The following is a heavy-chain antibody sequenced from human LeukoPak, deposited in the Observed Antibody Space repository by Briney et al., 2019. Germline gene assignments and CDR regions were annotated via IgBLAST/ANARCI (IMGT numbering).Heavy chain of an antibody. CDR3: ARGDGYCSSTSCLLHFDY. CDR2: IYYSGST. CDR1: GGSISSYY. D-gene: IGHD2-2*01. V-gene: IGHV4-59*01. Sequence: PSETLSLTCTVSGGSISSYYWSWIRQPPGKGLEWVGDIYYSGSTNYNPSLKSRVTISVDTSKNQFSLKLSSVTAADTAVYYCARGDGYCSSTSCLLHFDYWGQGTLVTVSS. J-gene: IGHJ4*02.